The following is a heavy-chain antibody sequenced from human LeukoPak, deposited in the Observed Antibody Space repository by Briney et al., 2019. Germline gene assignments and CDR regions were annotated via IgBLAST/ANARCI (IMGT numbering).Heavy chain of an antibody. Sequence: GGSLRLSCAASGFTFSSYSMNWVRQAPGEGLEWISSISSTGKYIYYADSMKGRFTISRDNAKNSLYLQMNSLRAEDTALYYCARDLGELDAPDYWGQGILVTVSS. D-gene: IGHD3-10*01. V-gene: IGHV3-21*06. CDR2: ISSTGKYI. CDR1: GFTFSSYS. CDR3: ARDLGELDAPDY. J-gene: IGHJ4*02.